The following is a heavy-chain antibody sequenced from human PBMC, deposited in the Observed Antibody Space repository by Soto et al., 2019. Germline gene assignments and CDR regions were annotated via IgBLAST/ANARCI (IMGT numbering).Heavy chain of an antibody. CDR2: INSDGSNT. CDR3: ATGPSSSFYYTIGY. J-gene: IGHJ4*02. D-gene: IGHD3-22*01. V-gene: IGHV3-74*01. Sequence: GGSLRLSCAASGFTLSSYWMHWVRQAPGKGLVWVSRINSDGSNTNYADSVKGRFTISRDNAKNTLYLQMNSLRAEDTAVYYCATGPSSSFYYTIGYWGQGTLVTV. CDR1: GFTLSSYW.